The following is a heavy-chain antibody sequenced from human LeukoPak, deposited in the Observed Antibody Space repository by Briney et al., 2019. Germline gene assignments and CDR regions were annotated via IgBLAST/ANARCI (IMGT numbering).Heavy chain of an antibody. Sequence: PSETLSLTCTVSGYSISSGYYWGWIRQPPGQGLEWIGSIYHSGSTYYNPSLKSRVTISVDTSKNQFSLKLTSVTAADTAVYYCARAIRNGADYYYYYMDVWDKGTTVTVSS. J-gene: IGHJ6*03. CDR1: GYSISSGYY. CDR2: IYHSGST. V-gene: IGHV4-38-2*02. D-gene: IGHD2-8*01. CDR3: ARAIRNGADYYYYYMDV.